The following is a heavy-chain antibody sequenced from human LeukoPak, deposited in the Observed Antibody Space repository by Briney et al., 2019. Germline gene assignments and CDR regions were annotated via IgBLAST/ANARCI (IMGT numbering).Heavy chain of an antibody. CDR2: IKQDGSEK. Sequence: GGSLRLSCAASGFTFSSYWMSWVRQAPGKGLEWVANIKQDGSEKYYVDSVKGRFTISRDNAKNSLYLQMNSLRAEDTAVYYCARLYYDILTGSRGWFDPWGQGTLVTVSS. V-gene: IGHV3-7*01. J-gene: IGHJ5*02. CDR3: ARLYYDILTGSRGWFDP. D-gene: IGHD3-9*01. CDR1: GFTFSSYW.